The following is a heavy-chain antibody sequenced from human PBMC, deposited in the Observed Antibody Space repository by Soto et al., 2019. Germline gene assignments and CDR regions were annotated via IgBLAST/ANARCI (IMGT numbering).Heavy chain of an antibody. CDR1: GGSFSGYY. D-gene: IGHD3-3*01. Sequence: SETLSLTCAVYGGSFSGYYWSWIRQPPGKGLEWIGEINHSGSTNYNPSLKSRVTISVDTSKNQFPLRLSSVTAADTAIYYCATRITVFGLLIPPFDPWGQGTQVTVSS. CDR3: ATRITVFGLLIPPFDP. CDR2: INHSGST. V-gene: IGHV4-34*01. J-gene: IGHJ5*02.